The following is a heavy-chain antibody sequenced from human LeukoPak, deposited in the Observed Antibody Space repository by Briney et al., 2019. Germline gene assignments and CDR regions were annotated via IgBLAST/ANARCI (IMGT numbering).Heavy chain of an antibody. CDR2: VSRVGSTI. Sequence: GGSLRLSCVASGFTFSSYNMNWVRQAPGKGLEWVSFVSRVGSTIFYSDSVKGRCTISRDNAKNSLFLEMNSLRAEDTAVYYCARVLVTATSLTYDGFDMCGQGTMVTVSS. J-gene: IGHJ3*02. CDR3: ARVLVTATSLTYDGFDM. CDR1: GFTFSSYN. V-gene: IGHV3-48*01. D-gene: IGHD2-15*01.